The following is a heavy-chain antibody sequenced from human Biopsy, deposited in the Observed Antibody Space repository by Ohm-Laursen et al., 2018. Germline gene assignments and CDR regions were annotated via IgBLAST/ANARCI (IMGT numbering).Heavy chain of an antibody. CDR1: GGSISRYY. Sequence: SDTLSLTCTVSGGSISRYYWSWIRQPPGKGLEWIGYIYYSGSTNYNPSLKSRVTISVDTSKNQFSLRLSSVTAADTAVYYCARHPTHRIQQIDYWGQGTLVTVSS. J-gene: IGHJ4*02. CDR2: IYYSGST. CDR3: ARHPTHRIQQIDY. D-gene: IGHD5-18*01. V-gene: IGHV4-59*08.